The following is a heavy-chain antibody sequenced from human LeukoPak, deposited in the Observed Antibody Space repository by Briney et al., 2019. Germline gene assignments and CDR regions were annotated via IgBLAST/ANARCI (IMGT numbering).Heavy chain of an antibody. Sequence: ASVKVSCKASGYTFTAYYLHWVRQAPGQGLEWMGWINPNSGDPNYAQSFQGRVTMSRDTSISTAYMELSSLRSDDTAVYHCARDRGGQSVGATRNWFDPWGQGTLVTVSS. V-gene: IGHV1-2*02. CDR2: INPNSGDP. CDR3: ARDRGGQSVGATRNWFDP. CDR1: GYTFTAYY. J-gene: IGHJ5*02. D-gene: IGHD1-26*01.